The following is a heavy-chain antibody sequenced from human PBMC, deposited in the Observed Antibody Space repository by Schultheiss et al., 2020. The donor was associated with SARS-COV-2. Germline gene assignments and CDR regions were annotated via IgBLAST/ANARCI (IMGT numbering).Heavy chain of an antibody. Sequence: GGSLRLSCSASGFTFSSYAMHWVRQAPGKGLEWVSAISGSGGSTYYADSVKGRFTISRDNSKNTLYLQMNSLRAEDTAVYYCAKDGYYYDSSGYYPFDYWGQGTLVTVSS. CDR1: GFTFSSYA. D-gene: IGHD3-22*01. J-gene: IGHJ4*02. V-gene: IGHV3-23*01. CDR2: ISGSGGST. CDR3: AKDGYYYDSSGYYPFDY.